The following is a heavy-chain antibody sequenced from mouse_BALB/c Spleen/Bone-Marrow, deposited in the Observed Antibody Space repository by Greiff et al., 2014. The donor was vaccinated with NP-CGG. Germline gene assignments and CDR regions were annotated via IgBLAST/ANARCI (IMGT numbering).Heavy chain of an antibody. J-gene: IGHJ3*01. CDR1: GFNIKDTY. CDR2: IDPANGNT. D-gene: IGHD1-1*01. V-gene: IGHV14-3*02. Sequence: EVKLVESGAELVKPGAPVKLSCTASGFNIKDTYMHWVKQRPEQGLEWIGRIDPANGNTKYDPKFQGRATITADTSSNTAYLQLSSLTSEDTAVYYCAMYYYGSSLFAYWGQGTLVTVSA. CDR3: AMYYYGSSLFAY.